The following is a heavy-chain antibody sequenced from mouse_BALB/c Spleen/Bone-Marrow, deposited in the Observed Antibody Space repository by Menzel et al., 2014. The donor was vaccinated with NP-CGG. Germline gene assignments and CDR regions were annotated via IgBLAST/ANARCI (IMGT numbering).Heavy chain of an antibody. CDR1: GISITTGNYR. Sequence: VQLQQSGPGLVKPSRTVSLTCTVTGISITTGNYRWSWIRQFPGNKLEWIGYIYYSGTITYNPSLTSRTTITRDTSKNQFFLEMNSLTAEDTATYYCARYGNYFDVWGAGTTVTVSS. V-gene: IGHV3-5*02. J-gene: IGHJ1*01. CDR2: IYYSGTI. D-gene: IGHD2-1*01. CDR3: ARYGNYFDV.